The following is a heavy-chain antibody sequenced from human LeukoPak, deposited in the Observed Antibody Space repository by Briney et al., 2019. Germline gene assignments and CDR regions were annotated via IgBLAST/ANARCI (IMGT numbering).Heavy chain of an antibody. CDR2: MNPNSGNT. V-gene: IGHV1-8*01. Sequence: GASVKVSCKASGYTFTSYDINWVRQATGQGLEWMGWMNPNSGNTGYAQKFQGRVTMTRNTSISTAYMELSSLRSEDTAVYYCARVIGSDGGSGKKVWFDPWGQGTLVTVSS. D-gene: IGHD3-10*01. CDR3: ARVIGSDGGSGKKVWFDP. CDR1: GYTFTSYD. J-gene: IGHJ5*02.